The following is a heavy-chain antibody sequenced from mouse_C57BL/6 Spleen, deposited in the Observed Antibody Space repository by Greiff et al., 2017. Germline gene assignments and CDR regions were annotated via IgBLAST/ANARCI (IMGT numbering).Heavy chain of an antibody. CDR1: GFSLTSYG. Sequence: VQLQQSGPGLVQPSQSLSITCTVSGFSLTSYGVHWVRQPPGKGLEWLGVIWSGGSTDYNAAFISRLSISKDNSKSQVFFKMNSLQADDTAIYDCAKNPIYYDYPYAMDYWGQGTSVTVSS. CDR3: AKNPIYYDYPYAMDY. J-gene: IGHJ4*01. D-gene: IGHD2-4*01. V-gene: IGHV2-4*01. CDR2: IWSGGST.